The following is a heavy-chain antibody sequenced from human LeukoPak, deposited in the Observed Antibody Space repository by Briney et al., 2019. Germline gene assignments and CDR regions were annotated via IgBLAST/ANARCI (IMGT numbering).Heavy chain of an antibody. J-gene: IGHJ4*02. D-gene: IGHD6-13*01. CDR3: ARVLKLSSSWYGVDFGFDY. CDR1: GFTFSSYA. V-gene: IGHV3-30-3*01. CDR2: ISYDGSNK. Sequence: GGSLRLSCAASGFTFSSYAMHWVRQAPGKGLEWVAVISYDGSNKYYADSVKGRFTISRDNSKNTLYLQMNSLRAEDTAVYYCARVLKLSSSWYGVDFGFDYWGQGTLVTVSS.